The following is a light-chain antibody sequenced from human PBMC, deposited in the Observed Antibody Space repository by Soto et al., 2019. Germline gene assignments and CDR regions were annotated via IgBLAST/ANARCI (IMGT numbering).Light chain of an antibody. V-gene: IGKV3-11*01. CDR1: QSVSSY. CDR2: DAS. J-gene: IGKJ4*01. CDR3: QQRSNWPPT. Sequence: EIVLTQSPGTLSLSPGERATLSCRASQSVSSYLAWYQQKPGQAPRLLIYDASNRATGIPARFSGGGSGTDFTLTISSLEPEDFAVYYCQQRSNWPPTFGGGTKVDIK.